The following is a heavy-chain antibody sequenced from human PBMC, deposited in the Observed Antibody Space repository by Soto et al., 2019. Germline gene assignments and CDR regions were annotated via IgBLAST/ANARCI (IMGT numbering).Heavy chain of an antibody. Sequence: EVQLVETEGGLVQPGGSLRLSCEASGFIFTTSDMSWVRQAPGKGLEWISSITITGDTTHYADSVKGRFTISRDNSRNPGYLQKNSPKGDDTALYYCGKGGGGDHGYWGQGTLVAVSS. D-gene: IGHD2-21*02. CDR2: ITITGDTT. CDR3: GKGGGGDHGY. V-gene: IGHV3-23*04. CDR1: GFIFTTSD. J-gene: IGHJ4*02.